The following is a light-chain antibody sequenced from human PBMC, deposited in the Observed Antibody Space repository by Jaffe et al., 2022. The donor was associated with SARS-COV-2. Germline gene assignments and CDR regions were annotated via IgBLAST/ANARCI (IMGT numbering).Light chain of an antibody. CDR1: SSDVGDYNY. J-gene: IGLJ3*02. CDR3: SSSTRSITVV. CDR2: EVS. Sequence: QSALTQPASVSGSPGQSVTISCTGTSSDVGDYNYISWYQQHPGKAPKLMIYEVSQRPSGISNRFSGSKSGNTASLTISGLQVEDEAEYFCSSSTRSITVVFGGGTRLTVL. V-gene: IGLV2-14*01.